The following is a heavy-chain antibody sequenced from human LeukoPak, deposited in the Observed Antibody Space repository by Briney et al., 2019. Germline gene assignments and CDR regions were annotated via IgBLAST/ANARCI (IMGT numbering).Heavy chain of an antibody. Sequence: ASVTVSCKASGYSFTSYGLIWVRQAPGQGPEWMGWISGYNGNTNYAQKLQGRVTMTADTSTSTAYMELRSLRSDDTAVYYCARQGYPRAFDIWGQGTMVTVSS. CDR1: GYSFTSYG. CDR2: ISGYNGNT. V-gene: IGHV1-18*01. D-gene: IGHD5-18*01. CDR3: ARQGYPRAFDI. J-gene: IGHJ3*02.